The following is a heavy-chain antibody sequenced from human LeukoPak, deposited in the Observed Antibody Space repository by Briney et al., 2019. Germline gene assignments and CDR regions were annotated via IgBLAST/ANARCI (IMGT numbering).Heavy chain of an antibody. Sequence: GGSLRLSCAASGFTFNNAWMNWVRQAPGKGLEWGGRIKSKTDGGTADYAALVKGRFTISRDDSKNTLYLQMNSLKTEDTAVYYCTTDRPYCSSTSCPGDAFDIWGQGTMVTVSS. J-gene: IGHJ3*02. CDR1: GFTFNNAW. CDR2: IKSKTDGGTA. D-gene: IGHD2-2*01. V-gene: IGHV3-15*01. CDR3: TTDRPYCSSTSCPGDAFDI.